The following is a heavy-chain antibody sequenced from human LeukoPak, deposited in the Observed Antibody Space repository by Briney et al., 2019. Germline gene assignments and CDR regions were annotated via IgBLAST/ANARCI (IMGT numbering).Heavy chain of an antibody. J-gene: IGHJ4*02. V-gene: IGHV3-23*01. CDR3: AKDAMYSNGWTYFDY. CDR1: GFTFSSYT. Sequence: PGGSLRLSCAASGFTFSSYTMSWVRQAPGKGLEWVSVISGSGGHTNYADSVKGRFTISRDNSKNTLYLQMNSLRAEDTALYYCAKDAMYSNGWTYFDYWGQGTLVTVSS. CDR2: ISGSGGHT. D-gene: IGHD6-19*01.